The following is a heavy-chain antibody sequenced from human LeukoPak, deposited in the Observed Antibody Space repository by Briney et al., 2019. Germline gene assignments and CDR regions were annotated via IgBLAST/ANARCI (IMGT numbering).Heavy chain of an antibody. Sequence: GGSLRLSCAASGFSFSSYSLNWVRQAPGKGLEWASYISHTGSTMSYADSVKGRFTISRDNARNSLYLQMNSLRAEDTAVYYCAKDLRDGSPTSGCNWGQGTLVTVSS. CDR3: AKDLRDGSPTSGCN. D-gene: IGHD5-24*01. CDR2: ISHTGSTM. CDR1: GFSFSSYS. J-gene: IGHJ4*02. V-gene: IGHV3-48*04.